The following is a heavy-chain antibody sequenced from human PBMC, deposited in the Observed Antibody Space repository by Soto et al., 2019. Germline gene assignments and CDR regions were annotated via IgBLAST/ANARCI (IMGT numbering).Heavy chain of an antibody. J-gene: IGHJ6*03. CDR2: ISGSGGST. CDR3: AKSGYLEWLLYDYYYYYMDV. CDR1: GFTFSSYA. V-gene: IGHV3-23*01. Sequence: GGSLRLSCAASGFTFSSYAMSWVRQAPGKGLEWVSAISGSGGSTYYADSVKGRFTISRDNSKNTLYLQMNSLRAEDTAVYYCAKSGYLEWLLYDYYYYYMDVWGKGTTVTVS. D-gene: IGHD3-3*01.